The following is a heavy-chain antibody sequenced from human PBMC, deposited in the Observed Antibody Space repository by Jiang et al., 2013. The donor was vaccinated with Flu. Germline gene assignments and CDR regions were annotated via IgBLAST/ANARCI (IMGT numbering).Heavy chain of an antibody. CDR2: ISGRGDET. CDR1: GLTFRNYA. V-gene: IGHV3-23*01. D-gene: IGHD2-21*01. Sequence: QLLESGGGLVQPERSLRLSCAVSGLTFRNYAMTWVRQAPGKGLEWVSTISGRGDETFYADSVKGRFTISRDNSKNTAFLQMNSLRADDTALYYCAKGGHFSFFDYWGRGTLVTVSS. CDR3: AKGGHFSFFDY. J-gene: IGHJ4*02.